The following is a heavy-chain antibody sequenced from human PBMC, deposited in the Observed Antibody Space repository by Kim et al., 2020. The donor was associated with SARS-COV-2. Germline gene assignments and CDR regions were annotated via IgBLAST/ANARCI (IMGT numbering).Heavy chain of an antibody. CDR3: AGDRYKGYLYLYY. Sequence: YAQKCRGRVHMTRDTSTSTVYMELSSLRSEDTAVYYCAGDRYKGYLYLYYWGQGTLVTVSS. D-gene: IGHD1-20*01. J-gene: IGHJ4*02. V-gene: IGHV1-46*01.